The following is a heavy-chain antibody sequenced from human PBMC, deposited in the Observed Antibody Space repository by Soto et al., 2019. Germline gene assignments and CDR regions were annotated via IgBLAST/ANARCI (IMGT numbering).Heavy chain of an antibody. V-gene: IGHV1-69*02. CDR2: IIPILGIA. D-gene: IGHD5-12*01. CDR3: ARVEDIVATSYYYYMDV. J-gene: IGHJ6*03. Sequence: QVQLVQSGAEVKKPGSSVKVSCKASGGTFSSYTISWVRQAPGQGLEWMGRIIPILGIANYAQKFQGRVTITADKSTSTAYMELSSLRSEDTAVYYCARVEDIVATSYYYYMDVWGKGTTVTVSS. CDR1: GGTFSSYT.